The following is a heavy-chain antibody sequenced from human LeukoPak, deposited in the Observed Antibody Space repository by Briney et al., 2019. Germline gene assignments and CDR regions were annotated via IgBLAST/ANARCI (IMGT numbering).Heavy chain of an antibody. Sequence: ASVKVSCKASGGTFSSYAISWVRQAPGQGLEWMGGIIPIFGTANYAQKFQGRVTITADESTSTAYMELSSLRSEDTAVYYCARQDLGYCSGGSCYALDYWGQGTLVTVSS. CDR1: GGTFSSYA. D-gene: IGHD2-15*01. J-gene: IGHJ4*02. CDR2: IIPIFGTA. V-gene: IGHV1-69*01. CDR3: ARQDLGYCSGGSCYALDY.